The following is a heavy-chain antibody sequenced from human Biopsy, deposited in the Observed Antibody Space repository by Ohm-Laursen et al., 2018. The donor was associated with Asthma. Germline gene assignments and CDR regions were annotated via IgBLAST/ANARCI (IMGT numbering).Heavy chain of an antibody. D-gene: IGHD2-15*01. V-gene: IGHV4-59*07. CDR3: AGFCSGGNCPDH. CDR2: IHYSGST. Sequence: SDTLSLTCTVSGVSIRSYYWTWIRQPPGKGLEWLGNIHYSGSTYSNPSLKSRVTISVDTSKKQISLRLSSVIAADTAVYYCAGFCSGGNCPDHWGQGTLVTVSS. J-gene: IGHJ4*02. CDR1: GVSIRSYY.